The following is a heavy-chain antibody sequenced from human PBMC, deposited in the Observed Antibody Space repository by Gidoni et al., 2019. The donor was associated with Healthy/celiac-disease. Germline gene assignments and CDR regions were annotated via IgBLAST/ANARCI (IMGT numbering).Heavy chain of an antibody. J-gene: IGHJ4*02. CDR2: IIPIFGTA. CDR1: GGTFSSYA. D-gene: IGHD3-22*01. CDR3: ARAPYDSSGYYYSYYFDY. V-gene: IGHV1-69*01. Sequence: QVQLVQSGAEVKKPGSSVRVSCKASGGTFSSYAISWVRQAPGQGLEGMGVIIPIFGTANYAQKFQGRVTITADESTSTAYMELSSLRSEDTAVYYCARAPYDSSGYYYSYYFDYWGQGTLVTVSS.